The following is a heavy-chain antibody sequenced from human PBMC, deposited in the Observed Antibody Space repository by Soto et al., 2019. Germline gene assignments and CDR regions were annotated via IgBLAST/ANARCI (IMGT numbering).Heavy chain of an antibody. V-gene: IGHV1-8*01. D-gene: IGHD6-13*01. CDR2: MNPNSGNT. Sequence: ASVKVSCKASGYTFTSYDINWVRQATGQGLEWMGWMNPNSGNTGYAQKFQGRVTMTRNTSISTAYMELSSLRSEDTAVYFCARERSAAGTGWFDPWGQGALLTVSS. J-gene: IGHJ5*02. CDR1: GYTFTSYD. CDR3: ARERSAAGTGWFDP.